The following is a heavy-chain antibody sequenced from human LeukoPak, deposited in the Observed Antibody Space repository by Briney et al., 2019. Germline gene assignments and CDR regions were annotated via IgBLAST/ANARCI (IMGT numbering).Heavy chain of an antibody. CDR1: GFTFSTYS. D-gene: IGHD6-13*01. V-gene: IGHV3-53*01. CDR3: ARVGSSSSWILDY. J-gene: IGHJ4*02. CDR2: IYSAGNT. Sequence: GGSLRLSCAASGFTFSTYSMNWVRQAPGEGLEWVSVIYSAGNTYYADSVKGRFTISRDNSKNTLYLQMNSLRAEDTAVYYCARVGSSSSWILDYWGQGTLVTVSS.